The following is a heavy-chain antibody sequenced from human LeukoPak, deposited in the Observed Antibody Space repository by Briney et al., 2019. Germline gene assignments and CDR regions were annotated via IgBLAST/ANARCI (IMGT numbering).Heavy chain of an antibody. CDR2: MNPNSGNT. Sequence: GASVEVSCKASGYTFTSYDINWVRQATGQGLEWMGWMNPNSGNTGYAQKFQGRVTMTRNTSISTAYMELSSLRSEDTAVYYCARDMVRNDAFDIWGQGTMVTVSS. CDR1: GYTFTSYD. J-gene: IGHJ3*02. CDR3: ARDMVRNDAFDI. V-gene: IGHV1-8*01. D-gene: IGHD3-10*01.